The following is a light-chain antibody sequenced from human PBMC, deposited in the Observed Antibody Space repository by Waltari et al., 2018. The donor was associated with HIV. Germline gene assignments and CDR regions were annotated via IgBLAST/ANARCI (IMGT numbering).Light chain of an antibody. V-gene: IGKV3-20*01. CDR1: QSVSSSY. J-gene: IGKJ5*01. Sequence: EIVLTQYPGTLSLSPGERATLPCRASQSVSSSYLAWYQQKPGQAPRLLIYGASSRATGIPDRFSGSGSGTDFTLTISRLEPEDFAVYYCQQYGGSPPITFGQGTRLEIK. CDR2: GAS. CDR3: QQYGGSPPIT.